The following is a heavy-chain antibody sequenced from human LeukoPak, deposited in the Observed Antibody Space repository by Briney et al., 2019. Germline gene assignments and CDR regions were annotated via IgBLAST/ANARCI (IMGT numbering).Heavy chain of an antibody. CDR2: INHSGST. Sequence: SETLSLTCTVSGASITSADYYWAWIRQPPGKGLEWIGEINHSGSTNYNPSLKSRVTISVDTSKNQFSLKLSSVTAADTAVYYCARRPLIAVVPAALKGFDPWGQGTLVTVSS. V-gene: IGHV4-39*07. CDR1: GASITSADYY. CDR3: ARRPLIAVVPAALKGFDP. J-gene: IGHJ5*02. D-gene: IGHD2-2*01.